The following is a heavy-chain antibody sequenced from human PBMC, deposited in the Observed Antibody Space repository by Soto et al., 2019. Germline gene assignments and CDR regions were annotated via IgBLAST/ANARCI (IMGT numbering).Heavy chain of an antibody. CDR2: ISAYNGNT. D-gene: IGHD2-2*01. CDR1: GCTFTSYG. J-gene: IGHJ6*02. Sequence: VSVKVSCKASGCTFTSYGNSRVRQAPGQALEWMGWISAYNGNTNYAQKLQGRVTMTTDTFTSTAYMELRSLRSDDTAVYYSARDGCSSTSCYGNYYYYGMDVWGQGTMVTVSS. CDR3: ARDGCSSTSCYGNYYYYGMDV. V-gene: IGHV1-18*01.